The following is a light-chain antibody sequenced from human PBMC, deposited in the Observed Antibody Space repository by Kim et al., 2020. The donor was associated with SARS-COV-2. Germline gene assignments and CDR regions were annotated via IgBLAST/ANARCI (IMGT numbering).Light chain of an antibody. J-gene: IGLJ1*01. V-gene: IGLV3-1*01. Sequence: SGAPGQTASITCSGDKLGNKYACWYQQKPGQSPVLVIYQDTKRPSGIPERFSGSNSGNTATLTISGTQAMDEADYYWQAWDSSTAVFGTGTKVTVL. CDR2: QDT. CDR3: QAWDSSTAV. CDR1: KLGNKY.